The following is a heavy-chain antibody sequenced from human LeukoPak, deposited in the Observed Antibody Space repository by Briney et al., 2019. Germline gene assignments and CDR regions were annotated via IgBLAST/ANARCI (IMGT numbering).Heavy chain of an antibody. CDR3: ARDWHIVASYYMDV. J-gene: IGHJ6*03. CDR1: GFTFDDYG. D-gene: IGHD5-12*01. Sequence: GGSLRLSCAASGFTFDDYGLSGVRQAPGKGLGWVSTINWNGGSTGYADSVKGRFTISRDNAKNSLYLQVNSLRDEDTAVYYCARDWHIVASYYMDVWGKGTTVTVSS. V-gene: IGHV3-20*04. CDR2: INWNGGST.